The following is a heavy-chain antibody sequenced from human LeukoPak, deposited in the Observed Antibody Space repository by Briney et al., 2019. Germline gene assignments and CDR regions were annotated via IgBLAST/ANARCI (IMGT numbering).Heavy chain of an antibody. J-gene: IGHJ3*02. Sequence: GASVRLSCAASGFTFSTYAMSGGRQAPGKGLEWVSAISGRCGSTYYADSVKGRFTISRDNSKNTLYLQMNSLRAEDTAVYYCAKDQRLRIRYCSGGSCYSTNAFDIRGQGTMVTVSS. CDR3: AKDQRLRIRYCSGGSCYSTNAFDI. CDR1: GFTFSTYA. CDR2: ISGRCGST. V-gene: IGHV3-23*01. D-gene: IGHD2-15*01.